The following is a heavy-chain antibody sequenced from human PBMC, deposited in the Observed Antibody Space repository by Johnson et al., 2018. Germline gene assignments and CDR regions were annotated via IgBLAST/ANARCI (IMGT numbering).Heavy chain of an antibody. J-gene: IGHJ6*02. Sequence: VQLVQSGGGLVQPGRSLRLSCAASGFTFDDYAMHWVRQAPGKGLEWVSGISWNSGRIVYADSVKGRFTISRDDAKNSLYLQMNSLRAEETAGYYCASPSNLLLLSFNGFAMDVWGQGTTVTVSS. V-gene: IGHV3-9*01. D-gene: IGHD3-10*01. CDR1: GFTFDDYA. CDR2: ISWNSGRI. CDR3: ASPSNLLLLSFNGFAMDV.